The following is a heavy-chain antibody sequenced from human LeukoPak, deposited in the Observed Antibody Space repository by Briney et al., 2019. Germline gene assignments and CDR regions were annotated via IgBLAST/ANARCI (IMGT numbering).Heavy chain of an antibody. J-gene: IGHJ4*02. D-gene: IGHD2-15*01. V-gene: IGHV3-9*01. CDR1: GFTFDDYA. CDR2: IGWNSGSI. CDR3: AKDRRARDIGGFDY. Sequence: GGSLRLSCAASGFTFDDYAMHWVRQAPGKGLEWVSGIGWNSGSIGYADSVKGRFTISRDNAKNSLYLQMNSLRAEDTALYYCAKDRRARDIGGFDYWGQGTLVTVSS.